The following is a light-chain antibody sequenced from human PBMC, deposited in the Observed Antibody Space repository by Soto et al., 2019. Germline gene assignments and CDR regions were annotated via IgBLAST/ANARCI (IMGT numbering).Light chain of an antibody. V-gene: IGLV2-14*01. CDR1: SRAVGGYNY. CDR2: EVS. Sequence: QSALNQTASVSGSPGQSITIYCTGTSRAVGGYNYVSWYQQHPGKAPKLMIYEVSNRPSGVSNSFSGSKSGNTASLTISGLQAEDEADYYCSSYTISSTHYVFGTGTKLTV. J-gene: IGLJ1*01. CDR3: SSYTISSTHYV.